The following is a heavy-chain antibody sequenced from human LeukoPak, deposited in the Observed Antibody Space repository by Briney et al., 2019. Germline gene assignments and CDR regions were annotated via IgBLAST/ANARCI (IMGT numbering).Heavy chain of an antibody. Sequence: SATPSLTSAVYGGSFSGDYWGWIRQPPGKGLEWIGEINHSGSTNYNPSLKSRVTLSGDTSNNQFSLKLSSVTAADTAVYYCARARQYYFGSGSYGWWGQGTLVTVSS. CDR2: INHSGST. CDR3: ARARQYYFGSGSYGW. CDR1: GGSFSGDY. V-gene: IGHV4-34*01. J-gene: IGHJ4*02. D-gene: IGHD3-10*01.